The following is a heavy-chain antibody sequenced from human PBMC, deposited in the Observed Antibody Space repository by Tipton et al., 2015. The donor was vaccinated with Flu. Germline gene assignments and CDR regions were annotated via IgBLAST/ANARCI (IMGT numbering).Heavy chain of an antibody. D-gene: IGHD3-22*01. CDR2: IYYSGST. V-gene: IGHV4-59*01. Sequence: TLSLTCTVSGGSISSYYWSWIRQPPGKGLEWIGYIYYSGSTNDNPSLKSRVTISVDTSKNQFSLTLSSVTAADTAVYYCARVTYYYDSSGYYYGMDVWGQGTTGTGSS. J-gene: IGHJ6*02. CDR3: ARVTYYYDSSGYYYGMDV. CDR1: GGSISSYY.